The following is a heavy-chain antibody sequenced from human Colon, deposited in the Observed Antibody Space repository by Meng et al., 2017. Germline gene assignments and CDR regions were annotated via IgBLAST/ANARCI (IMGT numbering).Heavy chain of an antibody. V-gene: IGHV4-61*01. CDR3: ARFYGSGTFEVHDY. D-gene: IGHD3-10*01. CDR1: VGSVSIASYY. CDR2: IHYSGSR. Sequence: GPGLVRPSRALSPTCNVSVGSVSIASYYWSWIRQPPGKGLEWIGLIHYSGSRNYNPSLKSRVTMSVDTSKNQVSLRLTSVTAADTAVYYCARFYGSGTFEVHDYWGQGTLVTVSS. J-gene: IGHJ4*02.